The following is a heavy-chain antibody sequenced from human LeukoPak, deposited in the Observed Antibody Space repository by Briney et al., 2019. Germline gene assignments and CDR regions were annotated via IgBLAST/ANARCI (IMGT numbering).Heavy chain of an antibody. CDR2: FSYNVHS. J-gene: IGHJ4*02. CDR1: GGSVSSSNYY. CDR3: ARVSVAGTGPDY. Sequence: SVTLSLTCTVSGGSVSSSNYYWSWIRQPPGKGLEWVGFFSYNVHSDYNPSLKSRVTISVDTSKNQFSLRLSSVTAADTAIYYCARVSVAGTGPDYWGQGTQVTVSS. V-gene: IGHV4-61*01. D-gene: IGHD6-13*01.